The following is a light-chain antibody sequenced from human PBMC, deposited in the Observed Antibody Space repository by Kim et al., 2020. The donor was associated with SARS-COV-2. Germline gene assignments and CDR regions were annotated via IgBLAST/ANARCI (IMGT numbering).Light chain of an antibody. CDR1: QSVSNY. V-gene: IGKV3-15*01. J-gene: IGKJ4*01. CDR2: GAS. CDR3: QQYDNWPPLT. Sequence: EIVMTQSPATLSVSQGERATLSCRASQSVSNYLAWYQQKPGQAPRLLIYGASTRATGIPARFSGSGSGTEFTLTISSLQSEDSAFYYCQQYDNWPPLTFGGGTKVDIK.